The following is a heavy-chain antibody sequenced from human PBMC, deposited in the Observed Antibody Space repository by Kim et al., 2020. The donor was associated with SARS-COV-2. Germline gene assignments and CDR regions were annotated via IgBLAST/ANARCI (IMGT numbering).Heavy chain of an antibody. Sequence: SETLSLTCTVSGGSISSSSYYWGWIRQPPGKGLEWIGSIYYSGSTYYNPSLKSRVTISVDTSKNQFSLKLSSVTAADTAVYYCARHALYSSSWYFDYWGQGTLVTVSS. J-gene: IGHJ4*02. CDR1: GGSISSSSYY. D-gene: IGHD6-13*01. CDR2: IYYSGST. CDR3: ARHALYSSSWYFDY. V-gene: IGHV4-39*01.